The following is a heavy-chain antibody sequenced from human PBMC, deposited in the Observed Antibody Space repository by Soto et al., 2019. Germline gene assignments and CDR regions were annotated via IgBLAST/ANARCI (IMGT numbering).Heavy chain of an antibody. CDR3: ARATILAAAGKGPFDY. CDR2: IYYSGRT. D-gene: IGHD6-13*01. CDR1: GGSISSYS. V-gene: IGHV4-59*01. J-gene: IGHJ4*02. Sequence: SEILFLTCTVSGGSISSYSWSWIRQPPGKGLEWIGYIYYSGRTNYNPSLKSRVTISVDTSKNPFSLKLSSVTAADTAVYYCARATILAAAGKGPFDYWGQGTLVTVSS.